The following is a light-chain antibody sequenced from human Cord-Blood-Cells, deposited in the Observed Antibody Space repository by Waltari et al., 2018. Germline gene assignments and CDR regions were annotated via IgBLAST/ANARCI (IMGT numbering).Light chain of an antibody. CDR1: QHISNY. V-gene: IGKV1-33*01. J-gene: IGKJ2*01. CDR3: QQYDNRPYT. CDR2: GAS. Sequence: DMQTTQSPSSLSASAADRVTITCQASQHISNYLKWYQQKPGKAPKLLIYGASNRATGVPARFSGSGSGTDFTFTISSLQPEDIAAYYCQQYDNRPYTFGQGTKLEIK.